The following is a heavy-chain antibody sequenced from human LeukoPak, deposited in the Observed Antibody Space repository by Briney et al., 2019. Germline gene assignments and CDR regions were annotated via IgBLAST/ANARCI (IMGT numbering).Heavy chain of an antibody. V-gene: IGHV3-23*01. J-gene: IGHJ6*02. Sequence: GGPLRLSCAASGFTFSSYAMNWVRQAPGKGPEWVSLIKGSGDSTYYADSVRGRFTISRDNSKNTLYLQMNSLRGEDTAVYYCAKGEVVPAAIYGMDVWGQGTTVTVS. D-gene: IGHD2-2*02. CDR3: AKGEVVPAAIYGMDV. CDR1: GFTFSSYA. CDR2: IKGSGDST.